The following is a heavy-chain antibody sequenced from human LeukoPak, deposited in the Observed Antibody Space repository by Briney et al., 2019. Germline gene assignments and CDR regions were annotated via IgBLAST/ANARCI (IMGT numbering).Heavy chain of an antibody. D-gene: IGHD3-10*01. J-gene: IGHJ6*01. CDR3: AKLLGSGYYYYGMDV. Sequence: GGPLRLSCAASGFTFSSYDMSWARQAPGKGLEWVSANSGSGGSTYYADSVKGRFTISRDNSKNTLYLQMISLRDEDTAVYYCAKLLGSGYYYYGMDVWGQGTTVTVSS. V-gene: IGHV3-23*01. CDR1: GFTFSSYD. CDR2: NSGSGGST.